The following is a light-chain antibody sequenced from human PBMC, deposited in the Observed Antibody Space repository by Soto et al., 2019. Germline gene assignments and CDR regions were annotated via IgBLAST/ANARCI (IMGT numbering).Light chain of an antibody. V-gene: IGLV1-51*02. Sequence: QSVLTQPPSVSAAPGQKVTISCSGSSSNIGNNYVSWYQQLPGTDPKLLIYENNKRPSGIPDRFSGSKSGTSATLGITGLQTGDEADYYCGTWDSSLSVSYVFGTGTKLTVL. CDR3: GTWDSSLSVSYV. CDR2: ENN. CDR1: SSNIGNNY. J-gene: IGLJ1*01.